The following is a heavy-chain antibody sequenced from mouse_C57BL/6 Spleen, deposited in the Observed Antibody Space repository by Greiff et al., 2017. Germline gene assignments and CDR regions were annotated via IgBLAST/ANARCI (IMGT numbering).Heavy chain of an antibody. Sequence: VQLQQSGPVLVKPGASVKMSCKASGYTFTDYYMNWVKQSHGKSLEWIGVINPYNGGTSYNQKFKGKATLTVDKSSSTAYMELNSLTSEDSAVXYCARSVYYDYDKSYDYWGQGTTRTVSS. CDR3: ARSVYYDYDKSYDY. D-gene: IGHD2-4*01. V-gene: IGHV1-19*01. J-gene: IGHJ2*01. CDR1: GYTFTDYY. CDR2: INPYNGGT.